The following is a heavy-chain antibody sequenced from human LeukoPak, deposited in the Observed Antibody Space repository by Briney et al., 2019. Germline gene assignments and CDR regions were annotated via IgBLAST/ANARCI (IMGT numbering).Heavy chain of an antibody. J-gene: IGHJ4*02. D-gene: IGHD6-19*01. CDR1: GLTFSSYA. V-gene: IGHV3-30*04. CDR2: ISYDGSNK. CDR3: ARDPEPGIAVAGTFDY. Sequence: GRSLRLSCAASGLTFSSYAMHWVRQAPGKGLEWVAVISYDGSNKYYADSVKGRFTISRDNSKNTLYLQMNSLRAEDTAVYYCARDPEPGIAVAGTFDYWGQGTLVTVSS.